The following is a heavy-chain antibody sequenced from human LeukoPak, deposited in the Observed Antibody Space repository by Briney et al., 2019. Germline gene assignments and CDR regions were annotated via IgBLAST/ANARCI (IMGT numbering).Heavy chain of an antibody. CDR2: ISYDGSNK. D-gene: IGHD3-3*01. J-gene: IGHJ4*02. CDR1: GFTLSSYG. CDR3: AKDMGVLRFLEWLSPDY. V-gene: IGHV3-30*18. Sequence: PGGSLRLSCAASGFTLSSYGMHWVRQAPGKGLEWVAVISYDGSNKCYADSVKGRFTISRDNSKNTLYLQMNSLRAEDTAVYYCAKDMGVLRFLEWLSPDYWGQGTLVTVSS.